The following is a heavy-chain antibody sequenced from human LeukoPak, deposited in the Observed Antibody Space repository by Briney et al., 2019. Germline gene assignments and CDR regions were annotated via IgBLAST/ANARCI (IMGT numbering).Heavy chain of an antibody. J-gene: IGHJ3*02. Sequence: PGGSLRLSCAASGFTFSSYSMNWVRQAPGKGLEWVSCISNTNSYIYYADSVKGRFTISRDNAKNSLYLQMNSLRAEDTAVYYCARDAFDIWGQGTMVTVSS. V-gene: IGHV3-21*01. CDR1: GFTFSSYS. CDR2: ISNTNSYI. CDR3: ARDAFDI.